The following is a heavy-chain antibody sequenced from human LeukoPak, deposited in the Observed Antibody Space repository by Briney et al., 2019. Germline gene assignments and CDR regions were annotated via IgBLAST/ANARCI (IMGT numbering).Heavy chain of an antibody. CDR1: GFSLSTSGVG. V-gene: IGHV2-5*02. Sequence: SGPTLLKPTQTLTLTCTFSGFSLSTSGVGVGWIRQPPGKALEWLALIYWDDDKRYSPSLKSRLTITKDTSKNQVVLTMTNMDPVDTATYYCAHKTYYYDSSGHNQYNWFDPWGQGTLVTVSS. CDR3: AHKTYYYDSSGHNQYNWFDP. D-gene: IGHD3-22*01. CDR2: IYWDDDK. J-gene: IGHJ5*02.